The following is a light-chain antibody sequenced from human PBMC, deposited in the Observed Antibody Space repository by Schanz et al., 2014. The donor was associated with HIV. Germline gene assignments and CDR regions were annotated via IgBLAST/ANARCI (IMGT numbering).Light chain of an antibody. Sequence: QSVLTQPPSVSGAPGQRVTISCAGNSSNIGAGYDVHWYQQLPGTAPKLLIYGNNNRPSGIPDRFSGSKSDTSASLAITGLQSEDEAAYYCQSYDSTLNSVVFGGGTKLTVL. CDR1: SSNIGAGYD. CDR3: QSYDSTLNSVV. J-gene: IGLJ2*01. V-gene: IGLV1-40*01. CDR2: GNN.